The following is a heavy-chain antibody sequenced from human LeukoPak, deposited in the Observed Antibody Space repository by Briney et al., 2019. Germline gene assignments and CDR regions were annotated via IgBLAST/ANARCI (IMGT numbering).Heavy chain of an antibody. CDR1: GFTFSSYA. CDR3: ATFNGYSSNFYKY. Sequence: GGSLRLSCAASGFTFSSYAMHWVRQAPGKGLEWVGRIQSKTDGGTTDYAAPVKGRFTISRDDSKNTLYLQMNSLKTEDTAVYYCATFNGYSSNFYKYWGQGTLVTVSS. D-gene: IGHD6-13*01. CDR2: IQSKTDGGTT. J-gene: IGHJ4*02. V-gene: IGHV3-15*05.